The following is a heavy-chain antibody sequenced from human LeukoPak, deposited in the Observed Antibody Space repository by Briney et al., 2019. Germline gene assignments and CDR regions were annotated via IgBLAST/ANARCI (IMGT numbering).Heavy chain of an antibody. CDR1: GYTLTGLS. Sequence: ASVNVSCKVSGYTLTGLSMHWVRQAPGKGLEWMGGFDPEDGETIYAQKFQGRVTMTEDTSTDTAYMELSSLRSEDTAVYYCATRSYYYGMDVWGQGTTVTVSS. CDR2: FDPEDGET. V-gene: IGHV1-24*01. J-gene: IGHJ6*02. CDR3: ATRSYYYGMDV.